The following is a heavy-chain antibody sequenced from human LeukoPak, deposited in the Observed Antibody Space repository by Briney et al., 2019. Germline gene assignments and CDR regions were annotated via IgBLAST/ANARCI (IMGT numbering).Heavy chain of an antibody. CDR1: GGSISSGSYY. D-gene: IGHD1-26*01. CDR3: AAPQVGATLSRCFDP. Sequence: SETLSLTCTVSGGSISSGSYYWSWIRKPAGKGLEWIGRIYTSGSTNYNPSLKSRVTISVDTSKNQFSLKLSSVTAADTAVYYCAAPQVGATLSRCFDPWGKGTLVTVSS. CDR2: IYTSGST. J-gene: IGHJ5*02. V-gene: IGHV4-61*02.